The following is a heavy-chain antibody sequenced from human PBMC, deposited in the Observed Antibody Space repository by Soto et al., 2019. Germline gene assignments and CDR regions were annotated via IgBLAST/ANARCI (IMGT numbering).Heavy chain of an antibody. CDR3: ARAYTGNDRFDH. D-gene: IGHD5-12*01. V-gene: IGHV3-74*03. CDR2: IKTDGSST. Sequence: GGSLRLSCGASGFTFSSYWMSWVRLAPGKGLEWVSRIKTDGSSTTYADSVKGRFTISRDNAKNTLSLQMNSLRAEDTAIYYCARAYTGNDRFDHWGQGALVTVSS. CDR1: GFTFSSYW. J-gene: IGHJ4*02.